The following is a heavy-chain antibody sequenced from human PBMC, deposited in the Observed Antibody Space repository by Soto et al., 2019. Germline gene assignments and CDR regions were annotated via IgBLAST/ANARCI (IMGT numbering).Heavy chain of an antibody. CDR2: IIPIFGTI. D-gene: IGHD2-2*01. V-gene: IGHV1-69*12. Sequence: QVRLVQSGTEVRKPGSSVKVSCKASGGTFDSNAISWVCLAPGQGLEWMGGIIPIFGTINNAQKFQDRVTITADESANIVYMELSSLRSEDTATYYCAREGLTFGPGAVGGAFDIWGQGTLVTVSS. CDR1: GGTFDSNA. CDR3: AREGLTFGPGAVGGAFDI. J-gene: IGHJ3*02.